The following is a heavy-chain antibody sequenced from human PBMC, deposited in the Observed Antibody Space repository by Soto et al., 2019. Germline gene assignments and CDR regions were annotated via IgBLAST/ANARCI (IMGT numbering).Heavy chain of an antibody. D-gene: IGHD3-22*01. Sequence: QVQLVQSGAEVKKPGASVKVSCKASGYTFTSYGISWVRQAPGQGLEWMGWISAYNGNTNYAQKLQGRVTITTDTSTRTAYMELRSLRSDDTAVYYCVLNDYYDSSGYYPHKYYFDYWGQGTLVTVSS. CDR3: VLNDYYDSSGYYPHKYYFDY. CDR2: ISAYNGNT. V-gene: IGHV1-18*01. CDR1: GYTFTSYG. J-gene: IGHJ4*02.